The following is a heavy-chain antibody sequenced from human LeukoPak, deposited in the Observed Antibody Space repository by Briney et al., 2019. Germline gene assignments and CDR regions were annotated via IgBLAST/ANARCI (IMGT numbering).Heavy chain of an antibody. D-gene: IGHD3-10*01. CDR1: GYSFSTYW. J-gene: IGHJ3*02. CDR3: ARHPGEWGDAFDI. Sequence: GESLKISCEASGYSFSTYWIGWVRQMPGKGLEWMGIIYPGDSNTRYSPSFQGQVTISADKSISTAYLQWSSLKASDTAMYYCARHPGEWGDAFDIWGQGTMVTVSS. CDR2: IYPGDSNT. V-gene: IGHV5-51*01.